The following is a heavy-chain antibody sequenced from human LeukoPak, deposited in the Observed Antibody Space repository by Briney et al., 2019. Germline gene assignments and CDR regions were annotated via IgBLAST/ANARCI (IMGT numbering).Heavy chain of an antibody. CDR2: FYCSGRT. D-gene: IGHD5-18*01. CDR1: NGSLNSGDSY. V-gene: IGHV4-30-4*01. Sequence: SSQTLSLTCTVSNGSLNSGDSYWSWVRQPPGKGLEWIGCFYCSGRTYYNPSLRSRVAISGDTAKNQFSLKVNSVTAADTAVYFCARTGFSYGSAGSWGQGTLVTVSA. CDR3: ARTGFSYGSAGS. J-gene: IGHJ5*02.